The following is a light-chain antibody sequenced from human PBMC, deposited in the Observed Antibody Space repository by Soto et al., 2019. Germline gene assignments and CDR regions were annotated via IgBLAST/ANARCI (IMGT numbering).Light chain of an antibody. V-gene: IGLV2-8*01. Sequence: QSALTQPPSASGSPGQSVTISCTGTSSDIGGYDHVSWYRQDPGKAPKVMIYEVTKRPSGVPDRFSDSKAGNTASLTVFGLQAEDEANYYCGSFAGPVWVFGGGTQLTVL. CDR2: EVT. CDR1: SSDIGGYDH. J-gene: IGLJ3*02. CDR3: GSFAGPVWV.